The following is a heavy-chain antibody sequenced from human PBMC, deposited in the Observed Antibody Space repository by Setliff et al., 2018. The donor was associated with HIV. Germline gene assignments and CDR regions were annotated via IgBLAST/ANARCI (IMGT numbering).Heavy chain of an antibody. CDR2: INYSGST. Sequence: NPSETLSLTCTISGDSISTYYWNWIRQPPGKGLEWIGYINYSGSTNYNPSLKSRVTISLDTSKNQFSLNLRSVTAADTAVYYCARSPVRYCSSTTCSMFFDYWGQGTLVTVSS. V-gene: IGHV4-59*01. CDR3: ARSPVRYCSSTTCSMFFDY. J-gene: IGHJ4*02. D-gene: IGHD2-2*01. CDR1: GDSISTYY.